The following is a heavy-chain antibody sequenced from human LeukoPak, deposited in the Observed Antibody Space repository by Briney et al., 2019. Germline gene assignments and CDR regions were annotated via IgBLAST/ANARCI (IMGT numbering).Heavy chain of an antibody. J-gene: IGHJ5*02. Sequence: GGSLRLSCAASGFRIDDHAMSWVRQAPGKGLEWVAGINWNAGTTGYRGSVKGRFTISRDNAKNSLYLQMNSLRAEDTALYYCARDSGNNWDANYFDAWGQGTLVTVSS. CDR3: ARDSGNNWDANYFDA. D-gene: IGHD1-1*01. CDR2: INWNAGTT. CDR1: GFRIDDHA. V-gene: IGHV3-20*04.